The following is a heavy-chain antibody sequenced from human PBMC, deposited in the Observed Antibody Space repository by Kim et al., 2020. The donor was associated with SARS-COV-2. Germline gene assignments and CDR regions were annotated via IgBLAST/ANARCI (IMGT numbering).Heavy chain of an antibody. D-gene: IGHD1-7*01. CDR2: ISSSGSTI. V-gene: IGHV3-48*03. CDR3: ARDAVGWNYDIDY. Sequence: GGSLRLSCAASGFTFSSYEMNWVRQAPGKGLEWVSYISSSGSTIYYADSVKGRFTISRDNAKNSLYLQMNSLRAEDTAVYYCARDAVGWNYDIDYWGQGTLVTVSS. CDR1: GFTFSSYE. J-gene: IGHJ4*02.